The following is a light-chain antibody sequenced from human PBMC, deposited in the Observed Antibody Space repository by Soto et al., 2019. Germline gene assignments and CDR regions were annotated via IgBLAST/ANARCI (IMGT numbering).Light chain of an antibody. V-gene: IGLV2-11*01. Sequence: QSVLTQPRSVSGSPGQSVTISCTGTSSNVGGYNYVSWDQQHPGKAPKLIIYDVSNRPSGVPDRLSGSKSGNTASLTISGLQAEDEADYYCCSYAGSYTWVFGGGTKLTVL. CDR2: DVS. CDR3: CSYAGSYTWV. CDR1: SSNVGGYNY. J-gene: IGLJ3*02.